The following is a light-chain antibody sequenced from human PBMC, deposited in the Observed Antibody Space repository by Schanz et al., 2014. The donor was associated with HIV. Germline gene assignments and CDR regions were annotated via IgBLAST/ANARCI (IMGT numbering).Light chain of an antibody. CDR3: QQYYSTPPT. Sequence: DVQMTQSPSTLSASVGDRVTITCRATQSISPWLAWYQQKPGKAPKLLINEASSLQSGVPSRFSGSGSGTEFTLTISGLQAEDVAVYYCQQYYSTPPTFGQGTKLEIE. CDR2: EAS. CDR1: QSISPW. V-gene: IGKV1-5*03. J-gene: IGKJ2*01.